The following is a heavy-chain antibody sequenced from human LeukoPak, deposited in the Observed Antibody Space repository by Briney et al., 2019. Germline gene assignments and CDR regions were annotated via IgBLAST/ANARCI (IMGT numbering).Heavy chain of an antibody. CDR3: AALNSGSYSFHY. V-gene: IGHV5-51*01. Sequence: GESLKISCKGSGYTFTNHWIAWVRQMPGKGLEWMGIVYPGDSETRFSPSFQGQVTMSADKSISTAYLQWSSLKASDTAMYYCAALNSGSYSFHYWGQGTLVTVSS. J-gene: IGHJ4*02. CDR2: VYPGDSET. D-gene: IGHD1-26*01. CDR1: GYTFTNHW.